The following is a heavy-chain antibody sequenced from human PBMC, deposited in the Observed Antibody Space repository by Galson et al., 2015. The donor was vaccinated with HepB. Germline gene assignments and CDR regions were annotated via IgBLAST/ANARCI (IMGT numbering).Heavy chain of an antibody. V-gene: IGHV3-48*01. CDR1: GFTFSSYN. D-gene: IGHD5-24*01. CDR2: ISSTSSTI. J-gene: IGHJ4*01. Sequence: SLRLSCAVSGFTFSSYNMNWVRQAPGKGLEWVSYISSTSSTIYYADSVKGRFTISRDNAKNSLYLQMNSLRGEDTAVYYCARDGRDGYNFGFRETNYYFDYWGRGTLVTVSS. CDR3: ARDGRDGYNFGFRETNYYFDY.